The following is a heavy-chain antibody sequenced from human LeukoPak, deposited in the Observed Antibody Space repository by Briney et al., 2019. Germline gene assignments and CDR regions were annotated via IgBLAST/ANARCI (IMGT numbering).Heavy chain of an antibody. V-gene: IGHV3-30*02. Sequence: PGGSLRLSCAASGFTFSSYGMHWVRQAPGKGLEWVAFIRYDGSNKYYADSVKGRFTISRDNSKNTLYLQMNSLRAEDTAVYYCARDGWGFEWLRHGPPDYWGQGTLVTVSS. CDR2: IRYDGSNK. CDR3: ARDGWGFEWLRHGPPDY. D-gene: IGHD5-12*01. J-gene: IGHJ4*02. CDR1: GFTFSSYG.